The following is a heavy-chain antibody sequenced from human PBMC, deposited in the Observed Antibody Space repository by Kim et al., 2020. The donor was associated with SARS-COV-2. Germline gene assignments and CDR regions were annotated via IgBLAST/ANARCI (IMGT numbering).Heavy chain of an antibody. Sequence: VKGRFTSSRDKAKSSLFLQMNSLRGEDTAVYYCARSYDSTATYYGMDVWGQGTTVTVSS. D-gene: IGHD3-3*01. V-gene: IGHV3-11*01. CDR3: ARSYDSTATYYGMDV. J-gene: IGHJ6*02.